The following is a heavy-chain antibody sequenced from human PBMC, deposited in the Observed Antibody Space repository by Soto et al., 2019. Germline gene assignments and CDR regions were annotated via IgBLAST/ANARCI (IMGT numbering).Heavy chain of an antibody. Sequence: GGSLRLSCAASGFTFSSYAMSWVRQAPGKGLEWVSAISGSGGSTYYADSVKGRFTISRDNSKNTLYLQMNSLRAEDTAVYYCAKSVLRFLEWLSPPNDAFDIWGQGTMVTVSS. CDR2: ISGSGGST. CDR3: AKSVLRFLEWLSPPNDAFDI. D-gene: IGHD3-3*01. J-gene: IGHJ3*02. CDR1: GFTFSSYA. V-gene: IGHV3-23*01.